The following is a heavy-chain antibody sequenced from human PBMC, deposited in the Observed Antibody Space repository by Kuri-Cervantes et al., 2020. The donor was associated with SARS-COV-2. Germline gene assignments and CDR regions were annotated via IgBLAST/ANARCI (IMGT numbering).Heavy chain of an antibody. CDR2: FSGSGGST. V-gene: IGHV3-23*01. J-gene: IGHJ4*02. CDR1: GFTFSSYA. CDR3: AKQPRNKLELRFLESRYFDF. D-gene: IGHD1-7*01. Sequence: GGSLRLSCAASGFTFSSYAMSWVRQAPGKGLEWVSAFSGSGGSTYYADSVKGRFTISRDNSKNTLYLQMNSLRAEDTAVYYCAKQPRNKLELRFLESRYFDFWGQGTLVTVSS.